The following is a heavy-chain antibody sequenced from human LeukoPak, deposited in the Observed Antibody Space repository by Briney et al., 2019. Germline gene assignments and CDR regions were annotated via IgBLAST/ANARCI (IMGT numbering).Heavy chain of an antibody. J-gene: IGHJ3*02. CDR2: IIPIFGTA. V-gene: IGHV1-69*05. CDR1: VGTFSSYA. CDR3: TRITIFGVVGRGAFDI. D-gene: IGHD3-3*01. Sequence: SVKVSFKASVGTFSSYAISWVRQAPGQGLEWMGGIIPIFGTANYAQKFQGRVTITTDESTSTAYMELSSLRSEDTAVYYCTRITIFGVVGRGAFDIWGQGTMVTVSS.